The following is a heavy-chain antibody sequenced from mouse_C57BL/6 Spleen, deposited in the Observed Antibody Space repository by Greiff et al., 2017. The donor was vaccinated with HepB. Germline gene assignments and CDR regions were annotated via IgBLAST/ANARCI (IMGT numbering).Heavy chain of an antibody. CDR1: GFTFSSYA. CDR3: TRGNDYDHLAY. V-gene: IGHV5-9-1*02. J-gene: IGHJ3*01. CDR2: ISSGGDYI. Sequence: DVMLVESGEGLVKPGGSLKLSCAASGFTFSSYAMSWVRQTPEKRLEWVAYISSGGDYIYYADTVKGRFTISRDNARNTLYLQMSSLKSEDTAMYYCTRGNDYDHLAYWGQGTLVTVSA. D-gene: IGHD2-4*01.